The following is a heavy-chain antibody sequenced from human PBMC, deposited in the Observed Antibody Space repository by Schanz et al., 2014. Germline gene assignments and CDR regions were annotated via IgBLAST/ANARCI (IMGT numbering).Heavy chain of an antibody. CDR3: AKDCPSDYGDHCFDF. J-gene: IGHJ4*02. D-gene: IGHD4-17*01. CDR2: ISSTGGST. CDR1: GFTFYNYA. V-gene: IGHV3-23*04. Sequence: EVRLVESGGGLVQPGGSLRLSCAASGFTFYNYAMTWVRQAPGKGLEWVSAISSTGGSTYYADSVKGRFTISRDNSKNXLSLLVNSLRGEDTATYYCAKDCPSDYGDHCFDFWGQGTLVTVSS.